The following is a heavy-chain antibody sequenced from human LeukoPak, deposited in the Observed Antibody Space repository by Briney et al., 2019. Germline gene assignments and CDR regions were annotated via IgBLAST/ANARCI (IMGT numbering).Heavy chain of an antibody. CDR2: ISGSGGST. V-gene: IGHV3-23*01. Sequence: GGSLRLSCAASGFTFSSYAMSWVRQAPGKGLEWVSAISGSGGSTYYADSVKGRFTISRDNAKNSLYLQMNSLRAEDTALYHCARRGSGYDKWGQGTLVTVSS. CDR3: ARRGSGYDK. D-gene: IGHD5-12*01. J-gene: IGHJ4*02. CDR1: GFTFSSYA.